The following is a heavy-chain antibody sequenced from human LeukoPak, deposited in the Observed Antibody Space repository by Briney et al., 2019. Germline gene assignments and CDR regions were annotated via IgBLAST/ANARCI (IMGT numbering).Heavy chain of an antibody. CDR3: ARHEKSSGWYYHY. D-gene: IGHD6-19*01. Sequence: KPSETLSLTCTVSGGSISNYYWSWIRQPPGKGLDWIGYIYYSGSTNYNPSLKSRVTISVDTSRNQFSLKLSSVTAADTAVYYCARHEKSSGWYYHYWGQGTLVTVSS. V-gene: IGHV4-59*08. J-gene: IGHJ4*02. CDR1: GGSISNYY. CDR2: IYYSGST.